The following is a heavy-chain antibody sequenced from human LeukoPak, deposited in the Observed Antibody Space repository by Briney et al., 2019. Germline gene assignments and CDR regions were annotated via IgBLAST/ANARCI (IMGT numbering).Heavy chain of an antibody. D-gene: IGHD6-19*01. CDR3: ARLSIAVAGTDY. CDR1: GYTFTGYY. Sequence: EASVKVSCKASGYTFTGYYMHWVRQAPGQGLEWMGRINPNSGGTNYAQKFQGRVTMTRDTSISTDYMELSRLRSDDTAVYYCARLSIAVAGTDYWGQGTLVTVSS. V-gene: IGHV1-2*06. CDR2: INPNSGGT. J-gene: IGHJ4*02.